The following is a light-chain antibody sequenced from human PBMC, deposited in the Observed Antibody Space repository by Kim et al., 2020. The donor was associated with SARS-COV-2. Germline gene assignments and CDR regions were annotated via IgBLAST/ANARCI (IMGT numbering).Light chain of an antibody. Sequence: QRVTISCTGSSSNIGSGYDVHWYQQVPGTAPKLLIFGNNNRPSGVPDRFSGSKSGNSASLAITGLQAEDEADYYCQSYDSSLSGWVFGGGTKLTVL. CDR3: QSYDSSLSGWV. J-gene: IGLJ3*02. V-gene: IGLV1-40*01. CDR2: GNN. CDR1: SSNIGSGYD.